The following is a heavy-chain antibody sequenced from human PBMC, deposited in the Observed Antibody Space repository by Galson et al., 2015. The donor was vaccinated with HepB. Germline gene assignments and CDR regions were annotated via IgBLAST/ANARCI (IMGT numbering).Heavy chain of an antibody. J-gene: IGHJ6*02. V-gene: IGHV1-3*01. Sequence: SVKVSCKASGYTFTSYAMHWVRQAPGQRLEWMGWINAGNGNTKYSQKFQGRVTITRDTSASTAYMELSSLRSEDTAVYYCATSYCSSTSCYEAYYYYGMDVWGQGTTVTVSS. CDR3: ATSYCSSTSCYEAYYYYGMDV. CDR2: INAGNGNT. CDR1: GYTFTSYA. D-gene: IGHD2-2*01.